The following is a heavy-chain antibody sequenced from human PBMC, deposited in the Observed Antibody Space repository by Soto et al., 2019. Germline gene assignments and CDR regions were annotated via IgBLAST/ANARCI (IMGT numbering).Heavy chain of an antibody. J-gene: IGHJ3*02. CDR3: ARVRYCSGGSCYSAFDI. V-gene: IGHV1-3*01. D-gene: IGHD2-15*01. Sequence: ASVKVSCKASGYTFTSYAMHWVRQAPGQRLEWMGWINAGNGNTKYSQKFQGRVTITRDTSASTAYMELSSLRPEDTAVYYCARVRYCSGGSCYSAFDIWGQGTMVTVSS. CDR2: INAGNGNT. CDR1: GYTFTSYA.